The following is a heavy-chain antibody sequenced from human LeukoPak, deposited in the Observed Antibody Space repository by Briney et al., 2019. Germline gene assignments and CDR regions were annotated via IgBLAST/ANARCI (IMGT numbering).Heavy chain of an antibody. Sequence: PGGSLRLSCAASGFTFSSYAMHWVRQAPGKGLEWVAVISYDGSNKYYADSVKGRFTISRDNSKNTLYLQMNSLRAEDTAVYYCAKDLSGYSYGSFDYWGQGTLVTVSS. V-gene: IGHV3-30-3*01. CDR3: AKDLSGYSYGSFDY. D-gene: IGHD5-18*01. CDR2: ISYDGSNK. CDR1: GFTFSSYA. J-gene: IGHJ4*02.